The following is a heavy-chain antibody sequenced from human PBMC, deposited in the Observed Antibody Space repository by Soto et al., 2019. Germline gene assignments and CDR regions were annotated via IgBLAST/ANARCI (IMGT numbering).Heavy chain of an antibody. CDR1: GYDFSSYG. V-gene: IGHV1-18*04. CDR2: ISASNGNR. D-gene: IGHD2-2*01. J-gene: IGHJ4*02. CDR3: VRDPQRNDY. Sequence: QVQLVQSGAEVKKPGASVKVSCKASGYDFSSYGISWVRQAPGQGLEWMGWISASNGNRDYAQQFQGRVNMTSDTSRTTAYMELRSLRSDDTAVYYCVRDPQRNDYWGQGTLVNVSS.